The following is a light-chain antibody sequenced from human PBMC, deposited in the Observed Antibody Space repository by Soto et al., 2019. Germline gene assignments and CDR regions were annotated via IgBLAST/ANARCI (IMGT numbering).Light chain of an antibody. V-gene: IGKV4-1*01. J-gene: IGKJ1*01. CDR2: WAS. CDR1: QSVLSSSNDKNY. CDR3: QQYYSTWT. Sequence: DIVMTQSPDSLAVSLGERATINCKSSQSVLSSSNDKNYLAWYQQKPGQPPKLLIYWASTRESGVPDRFSGSGSGTDFTLTIRGLQAEDVAVYFCQQYYSTWTFGQGTKVDIK.